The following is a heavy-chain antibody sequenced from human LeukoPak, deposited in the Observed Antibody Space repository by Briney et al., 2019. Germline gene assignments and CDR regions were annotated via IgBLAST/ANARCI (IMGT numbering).Heavy chain of an antibody. CDR1: GFTFSGYR. CDR3: SRLGCVRACPHGALNW. J-gene: IGHJ4*02. CDR2: VTQEGSEK. D-gene: IGHD3/OR15-3a*01. Sequence: GGSLRLSCAASGFTFSGYRMSWVREAPGKGLECVATVTQEGSEKYYVDSVKGRFTISRDNAKSSLFLQMHSLRAEDTAVYYCSRLGCVRACPHGALNWWGQGTLVTVSS. V-gene: IGHV3-7*03.